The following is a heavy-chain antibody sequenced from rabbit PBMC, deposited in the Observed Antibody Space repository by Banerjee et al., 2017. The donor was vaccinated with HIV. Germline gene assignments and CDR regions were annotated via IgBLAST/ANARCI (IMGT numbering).Heavy chain of an antibody. Sequence: QSLEESGGGLVKPGASLTLTCKASGFSFNSGYDMCWVRQAPGKGLEWVACAYAGSSGNTYSATWAKGRFTISKTSSTTMTLQMTSLTAADTATYFCARDVGTSFSTYGMDLWGQGTLVTVS. CDR2: AYAGSSGNT. CDR1: GFSFNSGYD. V-gene: IGHV1S40*01. CDR3: ARDVGTSFSTYGMDL. J-gene: IGHJ6*01. D-gene: IGHD8-1*01.